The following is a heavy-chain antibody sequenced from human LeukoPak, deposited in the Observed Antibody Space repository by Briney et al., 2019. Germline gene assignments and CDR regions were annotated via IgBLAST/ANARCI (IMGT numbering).Heavy chain of an antibody. D-gene: IGHD2-8*01. CDR1: GFTFSSYS. CDR2: IYSGGST. CDR3: AKARLELMVRQYYIDY. Sequence: GGSLRLSCAASGFTFSSYSMNWVRQAPGKGLEWVSVIYSGGSTYYADSVKGRFTISRDNAKNSLYLQMNSLRAEDTALYYCAKARLELMVRQYYIDYWGQGTLVTVSS. J-gene: IGHJ4*02. V-gene: IGHV3-53*05.